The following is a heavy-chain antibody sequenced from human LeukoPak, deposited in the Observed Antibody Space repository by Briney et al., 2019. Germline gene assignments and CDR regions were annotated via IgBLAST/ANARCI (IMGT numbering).Heavy chain of an antibody. D-gene: IGHD1-26*01. CDR1: GFTFSSYG. V-gene: IGHV3-30*18. J-gene: IGHJ4*02. CDR3: AKTTAHSGSYYGTSGWHYFDY. Sequence: GGSLRLSCAASGFTFSSYGMHWVRQAPGKGLEWVAVISYDGSNKYYADSVEGRFTISRDNSKNTLYLQMNSLRAEDTAVYYCAKTTAHSGSYYGTSGWHYFDYWGQGTLVTVSS. CDR2: ISYDGSNK.